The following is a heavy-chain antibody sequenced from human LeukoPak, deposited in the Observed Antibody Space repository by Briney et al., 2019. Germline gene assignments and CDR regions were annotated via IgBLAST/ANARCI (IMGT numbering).Heavy chain of an antibody. V-gene: IGHV3-23*01. Sequence: RGSLRLSCAASGFTFSSYAMRWVRHAPGQGLGWVSATSSSGGSTYYADSVKGRFTISTDNSKNTLYLQMNSLRAEDTGVYYCAKGQTSYYDILTALDYWGQGTLLTLSS. CDR1: GFTFSSYA. CDR2: TSSSGGST. CDR3: AKGQTSYYDILTALDY. D-gene: IGHD3-9*01. J-gene: IGHJ4*02.